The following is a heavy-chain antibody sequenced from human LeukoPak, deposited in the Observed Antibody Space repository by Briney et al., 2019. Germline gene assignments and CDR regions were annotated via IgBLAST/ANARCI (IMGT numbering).Heavy chain of an antibody. CDR2: INHRGTH. J-gene: IGHJ4*02. Sequence: SETLSLTCTVSGGSIGSHYWTWIRQPPGKGLERLGEINHRGTHEYNPSLKSRVTMSVDTSKNEFSLRLTSVTAADTAVYYCTRTIVGPGTSYFDQWGQGTLVTVSS. CDR3: TRTIVGPGTSYFDQ. CDR1: GGSIGSHY. D-gene: IGHD1-26*01. V-gene: IGHV4-34*01.